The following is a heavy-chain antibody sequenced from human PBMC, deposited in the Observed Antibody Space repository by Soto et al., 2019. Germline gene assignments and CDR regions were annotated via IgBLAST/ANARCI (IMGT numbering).Heavy chain of an antibody. V-gene: IGHV4-30-2*01. CDR3: ARSYGDYGWYFDL. CDR1: GGSISSGSYS. CDR2: IYHSGST. J-gene: IGHJ2*01. Sequence: QLQLQESGSGLVKPSQTLSLTCAVSGGSISSGSYSWSWIRQPPGKGLEWIGYIYHSGSTYYNPSLKSRVTISVHRSKNQFSLKLSSVTAADTAVYYCARSYGDYGWYFDLWGRGTLVTVSS. D-gene: IGHD4-17*01.